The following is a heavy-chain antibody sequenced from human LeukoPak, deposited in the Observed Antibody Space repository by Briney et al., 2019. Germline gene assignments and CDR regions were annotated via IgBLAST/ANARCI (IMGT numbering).Heavy chain of an antibody. CDR1: GGTFSSYA. CDR2: IIPIFGTA. V-gene: IGHV1-69*05. Sequence: SVKVSCKASGGTFSSYAISWVRQAPGQGLEWMGRIIPIFGTANYAQKFQGRVTITTDESTSTAYMELSSLRSEDTAVYYCPRSSSSWYEGPPFDPWGQGTLVTVSS. J-gene: IGHJ5*02. CDR3: PRSSSSWYEGPPFDP. D-gene: IGHD6-13*01.